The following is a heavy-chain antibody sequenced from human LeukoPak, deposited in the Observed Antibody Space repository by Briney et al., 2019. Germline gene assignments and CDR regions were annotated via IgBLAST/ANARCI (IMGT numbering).Heavy chain of an antibody. Sequence: PSETLSLTCTVSGGSISSSSYYWGWIRQPPGKGLEWIGSIYYSGSTYYNPSLKSRVTISVDTSKNQFSLKLSSVTAADTAVYYCARLHWGLERGYGYWGQGTLVTVSS. V-gene: IGHV4-39*01. CDR1: GGSISSSSYY. D-gene: IGHD3-16*01. CDR2: IYYSGST. J-gene: IGHJ4*02. CDR3: ARLHWGLERGYGY.